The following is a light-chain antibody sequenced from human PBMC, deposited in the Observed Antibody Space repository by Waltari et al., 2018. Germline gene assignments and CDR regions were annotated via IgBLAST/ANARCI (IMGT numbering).Light chain of an antibody. Sequence: DIVMTQSPDTLAVSLGERATMNCKSSQSILYSSSNKNNLTWVQHKPGQPPKMLIYLASTRKPGVPDRFIGSGSGTDFTLTISSLQTEDVAVYYCQQYYTTPRTFGQGTKVEIK. CDR1: QSILYSSSNKNN. CDR3: QQYYTTPRT. CDR2: LAS. V-gene: IGKV4-1*01. J-gene: IGKJ1*01.